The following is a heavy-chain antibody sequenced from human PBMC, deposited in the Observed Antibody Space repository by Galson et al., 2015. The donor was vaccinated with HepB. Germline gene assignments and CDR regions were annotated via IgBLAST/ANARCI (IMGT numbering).Heavy chain of an antibody. CDR1: GFTFSRYA. J-gene: IGHJ4*02. V-gene: IGHV3-21*01. D-gene: IGHD6-25*01. CDR2: ISSSSSYI. CDR3: ARDPGGEDFDY. Sequence: SLRLSCAASGFTFSRYAIDWVRQAPGKGLEWVACISSSSSYIYYADSVKGRFTISRDNAKNSLYLQMNSLRAENTAVYYCARDPGGEDFDYWGQGTLVTVSS.